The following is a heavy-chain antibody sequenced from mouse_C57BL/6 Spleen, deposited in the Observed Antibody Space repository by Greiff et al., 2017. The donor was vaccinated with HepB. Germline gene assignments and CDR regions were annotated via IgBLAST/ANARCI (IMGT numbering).Heavy chain of an antibody. J-gene: IGHJ1*03. CDR3: ARWDDYGNDEDFDV. D-gene: IGHD2-14*01. Sequence: EVQLQQSGPVLVKPGASVKISCKASGYTFTDYYMNWVKQSHGKSLEWIGDINPNNGGTSYNQKFKGKATLTVDKSSSTAYMELRSLTSEDSAVYYCARWDDYGNDEDFDVLGTVNTVTVAS. CDR2: INPNNGGT. CDR1: GYTFTDYY. V-gene: IGHV1-26*01.